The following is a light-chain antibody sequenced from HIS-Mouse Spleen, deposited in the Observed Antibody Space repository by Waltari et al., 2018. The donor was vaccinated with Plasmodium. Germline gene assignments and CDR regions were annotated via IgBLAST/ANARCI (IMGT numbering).Light chain of an antibody. Sequence: EIVMTQSPATLSVSPWERATLSCRASQSVSSNLAWYQQKPGQAPRLLIYGASTMATGIPARFSGSGSGTEFTLTISSLQSEDFAVYYCQQYNNWSFTFGPGTKVDIK. J-gene: IGKJ3*01. CDR1: QSVSSN. CDR2: GAS. CDR3: QQYNNWSFT. V-gene: IGKV3-15*01.